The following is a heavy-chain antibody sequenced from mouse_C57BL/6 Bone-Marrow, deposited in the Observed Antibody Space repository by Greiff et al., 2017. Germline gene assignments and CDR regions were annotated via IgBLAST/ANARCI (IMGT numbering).Heavy chain of an antibody. CDR2: IHPRSGNT. V-gene: IGHV1-81*01. D-gene: IGHD4-1*01. CDR1: GYTFTSYG. J-gene: IGHJ2*01. Sequence: QVQLQQSGAELVRPGASVKLSCTASGYTFTSYGIRWVKQRTGQGLEWIGEIHPRSGNTYYNAKFKGKATLTADKSSSTAYMELRSLTSEDYAVYFYSRSGTGFDYWGQGTTLTVSS. CDR3: SRSGTGFDY.